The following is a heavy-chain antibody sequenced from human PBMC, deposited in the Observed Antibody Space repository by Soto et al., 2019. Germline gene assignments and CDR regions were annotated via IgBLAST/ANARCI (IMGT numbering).Heavy chain of an antibody. J-gene: IGHJ4*02. CDR2: IYYSGST. V-gene: IGHV4-39*01. CDR3: AGIWSGYFYYFDY. CDR1: GVSISTSNLY. Sequence: SETLSLTCTVSGVSISTSNLYWGWIRQPPGKGLEWIGSIYYSGSTYYNPSLKSRVTISVDTSKNQFSLKLSSVTAADTAVYYCAGIWSGYFYYFDYWGQGTLVTVS. D-gene: IGHD3-3*01.